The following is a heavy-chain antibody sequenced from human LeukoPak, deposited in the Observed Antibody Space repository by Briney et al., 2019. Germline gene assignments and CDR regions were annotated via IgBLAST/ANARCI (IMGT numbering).Heavy chain of an antibody. CDR1: GFPFSGYS. CDR2: ITSSGTYI. J-gene: IGHJ3*02. D-gene: IGHD5-24*01. Sequence: GGSLRLSCAASGFPFSGYSMNWVRQAPGKGLEWVSSITSSGTYIYYADSVKGRFTISRDNAKNSLYLQMNSLRAEDTAVYYCARGDGYNHGAFDIWGQGTMVTVSS. V-gene: IGHV3-21*01. CDR3: ARGDGYNHGAFDI.